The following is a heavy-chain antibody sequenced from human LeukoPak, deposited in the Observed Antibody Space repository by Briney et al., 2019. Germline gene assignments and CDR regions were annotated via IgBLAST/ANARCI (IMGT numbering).Heavy chain of an antibody. V-gene: IGHV3-30-3*01. J-gene: IGHJ3*02. CDR3: ARGGYYYDRSGPLGAFDI. CDR1: GFTFSSYA. D-gene: IGHD3-22*01. Sequence: PGGSLRLSCAASGFTFSSYAMHWVRQAPGKGLEWVAVISYDGSNKYYADSVKGRFTLSRDNSKNTLYLQMNSLRAEDTAVYYCARGGYYYDRSGPLGAFDIWGQGTMVSVSS. CDR2: ISYDGSNK.